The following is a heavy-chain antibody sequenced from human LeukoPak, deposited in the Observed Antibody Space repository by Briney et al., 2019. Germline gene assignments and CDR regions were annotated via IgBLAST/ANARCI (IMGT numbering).Heavy chain of an antibody. V-gene: IGHV3-21*01. CDR3: ARVRELYRDY. CDR1: GFTFSSYT. CDR2: ISGSSSYM. D-gene: IGHD1-26*01. Sequence: GGSLRLSCAASGFTFSSYTMHWVPQAPGKGLEWVSSISGSSSYMFYAVSVKGRFTISRDNTRNSLYLQMNSLRAEDTAVYYCARVRELYRDYWGQGTLVTVSS. J-gene: IGHJ4*02.